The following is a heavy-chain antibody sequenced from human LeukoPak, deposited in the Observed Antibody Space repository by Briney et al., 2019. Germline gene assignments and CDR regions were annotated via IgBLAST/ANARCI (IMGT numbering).Heavy chain of an antibody. V-gene: IGHV4-34*01. Sequence: SETLSLTCAVYGGSFSGYYCSWIRQPPGKGLEWIGEINHSGSTNYNPSLKSRVTISVDTSKNQFSLKLSSVTAADTAVYYCASSGQTGTYYYMDVWGKGTTVTVSS. J-gene: IGHJ6*03. CDR1: GGSFSGYY. D-gene: IGHD2-15*01. CDR3: ASSGQTGTYYYMDV. CDR2: INHSGST.